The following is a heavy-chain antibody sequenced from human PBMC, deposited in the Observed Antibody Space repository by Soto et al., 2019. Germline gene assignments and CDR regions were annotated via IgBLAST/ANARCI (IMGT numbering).Heavy chain of an antibody. CDR2: IWYDGSNK. V-gene: IGHV3-33*01. CDR1: GFTFSSYG. CDR3: ARDARLGSSWYLDWFDP. J-gene: IGHJ5*02. Sequence: QVQLVESGGGVVQPGRSLRLSCAASGFTFSSYGMHWVRQAPGKGLEWVAVIWYDGSNKYYADSVKGRFTISRDNSKNXXYLQMNSLRAEDTAVYYCARDARLGSSWYLDWFDPWGQGTLVTVSS. D-gene: IGHD6-13*01.